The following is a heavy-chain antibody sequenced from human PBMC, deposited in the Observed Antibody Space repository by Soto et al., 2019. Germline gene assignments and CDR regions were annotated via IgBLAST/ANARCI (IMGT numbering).Heavy chain of an antibody. D-gene: IGHD2-15*01. CDR2: LTPVFRTA. Sequence: QVDLVQSGAEVKKPGSSVTVSCKASGASFYNFALYWVRQAPGQGLEWVGGLTPVFRTANYSQKFQGRVTITADESTTTAYMELRNLRSDDTAVFYCAGVDCGGGTCYSGGVDYWGQGTLVTVSS. CDR1: GASFYNFA. CDR3: AGVDCGGGTCYSGGVDY. J-gene: IGHJ4*02. V-gene: IGHV1-69*01.